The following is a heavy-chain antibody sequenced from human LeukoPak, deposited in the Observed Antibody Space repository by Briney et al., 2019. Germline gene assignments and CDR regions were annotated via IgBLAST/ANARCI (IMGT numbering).Heavy chain of an antibody. V-gene: IGHV4-61*02. Sequence: SETLSLTCTVSGGSISSGSYYWSWIRQPAGKGLEWIGRIYTSGSTNYNPSLKSRVTISVDTSKNQFSLKLSSVTAADTAVYYCARDWYYMDVWGKGTTVTVSS. J-gene: IGHJ6*03. CDR2: IYTSGST. CDR3: ARDWYYMDV. CDR1: GGSISSGSYY.